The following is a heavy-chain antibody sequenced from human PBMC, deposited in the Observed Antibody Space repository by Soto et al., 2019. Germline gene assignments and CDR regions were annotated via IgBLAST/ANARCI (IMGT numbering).Heavy chain of an antibody. CDR1: GFEGTGFSFSDYY. D-gene: IGHD2-2*01. CDR3: AKEKWEYCSGTSCFPVYGVDV. Sequence: GGSLRLSCEGTGFEGTGFSFSDYYMTWIRQAPGKGLEWVSAISGSGASTYYADSVKGRFTISRDNSKNTLYLQMNSLRAEDTAVYYCAKEKWEYCSGTSCFPVYGVDVWGQGTTVTVSS. V-gene: IGHV3-23*01. J-gene: IGHJ6*02. CDR2: ISGSGAST.